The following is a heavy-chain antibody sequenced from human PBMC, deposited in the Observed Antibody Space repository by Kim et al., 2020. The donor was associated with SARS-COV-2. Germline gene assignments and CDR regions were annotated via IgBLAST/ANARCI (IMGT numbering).Heavy chain of an antibody. CDR3: ARTGSNPQTGILTPMDPHYYYYYGMDV. V-gene: IGHV4-39*01. CDR1: GGSISSSSYY. D-gene: IGHD3-9*01. Sequence: SETLSLTCTVSGGSISSSSYYWGWIRQPPGKGLEWIGSIYYSGSTYYNPSLKSRVTISVDTSKNQFSLKLSSVTAADTAVYYCARTGSNPQTGILTPMDPHYYYYYGMDVWGQGTTVTVSS. CDR2: IYYSGST. J-gene: IGHJ6*02.